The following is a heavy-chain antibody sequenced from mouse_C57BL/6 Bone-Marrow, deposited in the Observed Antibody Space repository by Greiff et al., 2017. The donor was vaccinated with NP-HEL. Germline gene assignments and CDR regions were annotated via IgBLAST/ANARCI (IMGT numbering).Heavy chain of an antibody. Sequence: QVQLQQSGAELVMPGASVKLSCKASGYTFTSYWMHWVKQRPGQGLEWIGEIDPSDSYTNYNQKFKGKSTLTVDKSSSTAYMQLSSLTSEDSAVYYCARPDGYLNPAWFAYWGQGTLVTVSA. CDR3: ARPDGYLNPAWFAY. J-gene: IGHJ3*01. V-gene: IGHV1-69*01. CDR2: IDPSDSYT. D-gene: IGHD2-3*01. CDR1: GYTFTSYW.